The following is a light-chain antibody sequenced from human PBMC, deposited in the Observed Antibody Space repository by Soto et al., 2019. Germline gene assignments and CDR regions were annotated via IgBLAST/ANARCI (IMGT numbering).Light chain of an antibody. CDR1: QNVSKW. CDR3: QQYHSYVFT. Sequence: DIPMTQSPPTLSASVGDKVTITCRASQNVSKWLAWYQQKPGKAPKLLIFDGSDLESGVPSRFSGSGSGTEFTLTTGGQQAEDYATSYCQQYHSYVFTCGPGTAVDIK. J-gene: IGKJ3*01. CDR2: DGS. V-gene: IGKV1-5*01.